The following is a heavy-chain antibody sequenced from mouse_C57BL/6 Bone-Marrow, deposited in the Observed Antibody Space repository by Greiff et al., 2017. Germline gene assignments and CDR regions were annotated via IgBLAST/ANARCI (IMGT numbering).Heavy chain of an antibody. CDR2: ISGVGGNT. J-gene: IGHJ3*01. V-gene: IGHV5-9*01. Sequence: EVKLVESGGGLVKPGGSLKLSCAASGFTFSSYTMSWVRQTPEKRLEWVATISGVGGNTYYPASVQGRFTISRDNAKNTLYLQMSSLRSEDTALYDCARHRGYYDYDDGFAYWGQGTLVTVSA. CDR1: GFTFSSYT. D-gene: IGHD2-4*01. CDR3: ARHRGYYDYDDGFAY.